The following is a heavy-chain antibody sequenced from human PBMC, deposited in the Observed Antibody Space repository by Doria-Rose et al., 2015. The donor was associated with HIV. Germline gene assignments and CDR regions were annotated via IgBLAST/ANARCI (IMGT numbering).Heavy chain of an antibody. CDR2: IFSDDER. Sequence: ESGPVLVKPTETLTLTCTVSGVSLSSPGMGVSWIRQPPGKALEWLANIFSDDERSDKTSLKSRLTISRGTSKSQAVLTMTDMDPVGTATYYCARIKSSRWYHKYYFDFWGQGTLVIVSA. J-gene: IGHJ4*02. CDR3: ARIKSSRWYHKYYFDF. CDR1: GVSLSSPGMG. V-gene: IGHV2-26*01. D-gene: IGHD6-13*01.